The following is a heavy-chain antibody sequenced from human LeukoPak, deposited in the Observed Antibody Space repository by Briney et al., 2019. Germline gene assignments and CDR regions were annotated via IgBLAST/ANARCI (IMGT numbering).Heavy chain of an antibody. CDR2: IYSGGST. V-gene: IGHV3-53*01. Sequence: GGSLRLSCAASGFTVSTNYVSWVRQAPGKGLEWVSVIYSGGSTYYADSVKGRFTISRDNSKNTLYLQMNSLRAEDTAVYYCAKVLNYDFWSGYYTSQAFDIWGQGTMVTVSS. J-gene: IGHJ3*02. CDR3: AKVLNYDFWSGYYTSQAFDI. CDR1: GFTVSTNY. D-gene: IGHD3-3*01.